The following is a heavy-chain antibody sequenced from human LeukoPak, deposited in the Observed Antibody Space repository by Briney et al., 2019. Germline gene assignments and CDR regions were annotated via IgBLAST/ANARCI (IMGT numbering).Heavy chain of an antibody. CDR2: ISGSGHST. J-gene: IGHJ3*02. CDR1: KSTFSRFA. CDR3: AKDPNGDYVGAFDM. D-gene: IGHD4-17*01. Sequence: GGSLRLSCAASKSTFSRFAITWVRQAPGKGLEWVSSISGSGHSTYYADSVRGRFTISRDNSKNTLYLQMNSLRAEDTAVYYCAKDPNGDYVGAFDMWGPGTMVTVSS. V-gene: IGHV3-23*01.